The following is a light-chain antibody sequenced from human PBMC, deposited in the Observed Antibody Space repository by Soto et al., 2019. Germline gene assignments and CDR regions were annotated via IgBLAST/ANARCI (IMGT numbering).Light chain of an antibody. V-gene: IGLV2-14*03. CDR1: SSDIGHYAY. J-gene: IGLJ1*01. CDR3: CSLTTSHTYV. CDR2: HVT. Sequence: QSALTQPASVSGSPGQSITISCTGTSSDIGHYAYVSWYQQHPGKAPKLMIYHVTYRPSGVSNRYSGSKSGNSASLTISGLQADDEADYYCCSLTTSHTYVFGSGTKLTVL.